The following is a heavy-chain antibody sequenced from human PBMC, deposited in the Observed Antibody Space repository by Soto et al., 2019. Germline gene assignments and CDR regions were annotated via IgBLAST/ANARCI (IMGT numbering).Heavy chain of an antibody. CDR3: ANPIPKTGTTFGF. V-gene: IGHV3-23*01. CDR1: GFTFSNFA. Sequence: QLLESGGGFVQPGGSLRLSCVASGFTFSNFAMAWVRQAPGEGLEWVSAISGSGDDTFYADSMKGRVTISRDNSKDTLYLQINSLRAEDTAVYYYANPIPKTGTTFGFWGQGTLVTVSS. D-gene: IGHD1-1*01. CDR2: ISGSGDDT. J-gene: IGHJ4*02.